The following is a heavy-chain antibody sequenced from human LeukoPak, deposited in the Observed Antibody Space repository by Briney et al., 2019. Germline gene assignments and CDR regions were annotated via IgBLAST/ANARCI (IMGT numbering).Heavy chain of an antibody. CDR2: IYYSGST. CDR3: ASLDYYDMSRTDF. V-gene: IGHV4-39*01. CDR1: GGSIGSSNYY. D-gene: IGHD3-22*01. J-gene: IGHJ4*02. Sequence: SETLSLTCSVSGGSIGSSNYYWGWLRQPPGKGLEWIGIIYYSGSTYFNPSLKSRVTISIETSKNKFSLKLSSVTDADTAVYYCASLDYYDMSRTDFWGQGILVTVSS.